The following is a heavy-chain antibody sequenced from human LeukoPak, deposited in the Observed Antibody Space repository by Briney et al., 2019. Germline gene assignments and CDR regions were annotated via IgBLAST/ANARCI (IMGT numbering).Heavy chain of an antibody. CDR3: ARGRNIVATIIGY. CDR2: MNPNSGNT. V-gene: IGHV1-8*01. Sequence: ASVEVSCKASGYTFTSYDINWVRQATGQELEWMGWMNPNSGNTGYAQKFQGRVTMTRNTSISTAYMELSSLRSEDTAVYYCARGRNIVATIIGYWGQGTLVTVSS. J-gene: IGHJ4*02. CDR1: GYTFTSYD. D-gene: IGHD5-12*01.